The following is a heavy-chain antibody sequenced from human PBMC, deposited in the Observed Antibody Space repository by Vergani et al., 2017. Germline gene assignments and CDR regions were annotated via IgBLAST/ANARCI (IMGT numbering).Heavy chain of an antibody. J-gene: IGHJ4*02. CDR2: IYHGGMT. V-gene: IGHV4-38-2*02. Sequence: QVHLQESGPGLVKPSETLSLTCSVSNYSIGRDYFWGWIRRSPGKGLKYIARIYHGGMTYYNPSLKSRATISIETSENGISLRLTSVTAADTAVYHCAGHGGSGNYYHLFDSWVQGTLVIVSS. D-gene: IGHD3-3*01. CDR3: AGHGGSGNYYHLFDS. CDR1: NYSIGRDYF.